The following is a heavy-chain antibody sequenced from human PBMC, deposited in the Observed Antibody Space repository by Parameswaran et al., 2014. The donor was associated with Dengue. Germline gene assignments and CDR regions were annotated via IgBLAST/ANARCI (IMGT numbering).Heavy chain of an antibody. CDR3: ARVGQYYDFWLGR. D-gene: IGHD3-3*01. Sequence: WVRQAPGQGLEWMGGIIPIFGTANYAQKFQGRVTITADKSTSTAYMELSSLRSEDTAVYYCARVGQYYDFWLGRWGQGTLVTVSS. J-gene: IGHJ4*02. CDR2: IIPIFGTA. V-gene: IGHV1-69*06.